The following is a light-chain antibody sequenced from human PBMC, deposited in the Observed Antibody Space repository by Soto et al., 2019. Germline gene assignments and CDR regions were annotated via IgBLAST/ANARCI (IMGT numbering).Light chain of an antibody. Sequence: DIQMTQSPSSLSASIGERVTITCRASQSISNFLNWYQQKSAKAPKLLIHSVSTLQRGVPSRFSGSASGTDLTLPIRNLQPEDSATYSCQQSYNTPRTFGQGTKVEVK. CDR3: QQSYNTPRT. CDR1: QSISNF. V-gene: IGKV1-39*01. J-gene: IGKJ1*01. CDR2: SVS.